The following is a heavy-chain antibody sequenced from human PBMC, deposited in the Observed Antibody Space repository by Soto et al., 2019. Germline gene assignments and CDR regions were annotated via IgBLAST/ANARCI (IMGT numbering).Heavy chain of an antibody. Sequence: QVQLVESGGGVVQPGTSLRLAREASGFTFGNYGMHWVRQAPGKGLEWVAVIWHAGNYKYSADSVKGRFTISRDNSKNTLLLQMNSLTAEDTAVYYCARDRAAAGKGGQYLDYWGQGTLVTVSS. J-gene: IGHJ4*02. CDR3: ARDRAAAGKGGQYLDY. V-gene: IGHV3-33*01. CDR1: GFTFGNYG. D-gene: IGHD6-13*01. CDR2: IWHAGNYK.